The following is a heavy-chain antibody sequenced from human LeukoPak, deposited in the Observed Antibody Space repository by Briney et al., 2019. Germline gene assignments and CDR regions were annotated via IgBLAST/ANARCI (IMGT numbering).Heavy chain of an antibody. Sequence: GESLKISCKGSGYSFTSYWIGWVRQMPGKGLEWMGIIYPDDSDTRYSPSFQGQVTISADKSISTAYLQWSSLKASDTAMYYCARRVTMVRGVYYFDYWGQGTLVTVSS. CDR3: ARRVTMVRGVYYFDY. CDR2: IYPDDSDT. J-gene: IGHJ4*02. V-gene: IGHV5-51*01. CDR1: GYSFTSYW. D-gene: IGHD3-10*01.